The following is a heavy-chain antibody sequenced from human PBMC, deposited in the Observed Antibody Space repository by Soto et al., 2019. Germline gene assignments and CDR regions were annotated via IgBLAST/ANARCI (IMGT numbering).Heavy chain of an antibody. CDR3: AKDPTSIAAAAYGMDV. V-gene: IGHV3-30*18. D-gene: IGHD6-13*01. Sequence: QVQLVESGGGVVQPGRSLRLSCAASGFTFSSYGMHWVRQAPGKGLEWVAVISYDGSNKYYADSVKGRFTISRDNSKNXLYLQMNSLRAEDTAVYYCAKDPTSIAAAAYGMDVWGQGTTVTVSS. CDR1: GFTFSSYG. CDR2: ISYDGSNK. J-gene: IGHJ6*02.